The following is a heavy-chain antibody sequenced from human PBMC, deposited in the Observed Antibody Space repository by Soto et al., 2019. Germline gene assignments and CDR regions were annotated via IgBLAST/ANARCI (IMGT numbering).Heavy chain of an antibody. CDR1: GFTFSSYG. J-gene: IGHJ4*02. CDR3: AREKSSSARLLPLFY. CDR2: ISYDGSNK. Sequence: GGSLRLSCAASGFTFSSYGMHWVRQAPGKGLEWVAVISYDGSNKYYADSVKGRFTISRDNSKNTLYLQMNSLRAEDTAVYYCAREKSSSARLLPLFYWGQGTLVTVSS. V-gene: IGHV3-30*03. D-gene: IGHD6-13*01.